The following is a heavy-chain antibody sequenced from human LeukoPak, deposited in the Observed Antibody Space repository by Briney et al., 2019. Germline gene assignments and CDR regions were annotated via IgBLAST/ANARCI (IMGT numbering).Heavy chain of an antibody. CDR1: GFTFSSYS. V-gene: IGHV3-21*01. CDR3: ARDRRGSGSYLYGY. CDR2: ISSSSYI. J-gene: IGHJ4*02. D-gene: IGHD1-26*01. Sequence: PGGSLRLSCAASGFTFSSYSMNWVRQAPGKGLEWVSSISSSSYIYYADSVKGRFTISRDNAKNSLYLQMNSLRAEDTAVYYCARDRRGSGSYLYGYWGQGTLVTVSS.